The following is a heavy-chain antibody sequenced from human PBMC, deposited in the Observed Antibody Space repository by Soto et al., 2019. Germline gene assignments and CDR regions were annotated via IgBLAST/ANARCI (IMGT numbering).Heavy chain of an antibody. Sequence: ASVKVSCKTSGYTFTRNGISWVRQAPGQGLEWMGWISPKSGNIKYAQKLQGRVIMTTDTSTSTAYMELRSLRTDDTAVYYCVKDRDSNSWPSRDVWGPGTTVTVSS. CDR1: GYTFTRNG. CDR3: VKDRDSNSWPSRDV. D-gene: IGHD3-22*01. V-gene: IGHV1-18*01. J-gene: IGHJ6*02. CDR2: ISPKSGNI.